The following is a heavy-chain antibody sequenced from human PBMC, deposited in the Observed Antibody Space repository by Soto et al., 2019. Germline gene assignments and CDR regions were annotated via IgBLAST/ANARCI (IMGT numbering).Heavy chain of an antibody. D-gene: IGHD2-2*02. V-gene: IGHV1-3*01. CDR2: LNAGNGNT. CDR3: ARVSVVPADIGYSCYCMDV. J-gene: IGHJ6*02. CDR1: GYTFTSYA. Sequence: ASVKVTFKAAGYTFTSYAMHWVRQAPGQRREWMGWLNAGNGNTKYSQKFQGRVTITSDTTASTAYMELSSLRSEDTAVYYCARVSVVPADIGYSCYCMDVWGQGTTVTVSS.